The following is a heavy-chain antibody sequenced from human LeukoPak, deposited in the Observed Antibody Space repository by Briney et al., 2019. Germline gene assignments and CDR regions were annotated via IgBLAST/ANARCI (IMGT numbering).Heavy chain of an antibody. CDR1: GGSVSGYY. Sequence: SETLSLTCVVSGGSVSGYYWGWIRQPPGRGLEWIGYVYYSGSTNYNPSFKSRITISVDTSRNQFSLQLSSVTAADTAVYYCARIHGYCSGGACYVLDNWGQGTLVAVSS. D-gene: IGHD2-15*01. V-gene: IGHV4-59*02. CDR3: ARIHGYCSGGACYVLDN. CDR2: VYYSGST. J-gene: IGHJ4*02.